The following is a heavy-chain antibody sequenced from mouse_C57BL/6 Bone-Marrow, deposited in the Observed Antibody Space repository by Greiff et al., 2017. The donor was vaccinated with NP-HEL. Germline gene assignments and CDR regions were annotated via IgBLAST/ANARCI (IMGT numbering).Heavy chain of an antibody. CDR2: IDPNSGGT. Sequence: QVQLQQPGAELVKPGASVKLSCKASGYTFTSYWMHWVKQRPGRGLDWIGRIDPNSGGTKYNEKFKSKATLTVDKPSSTAYMQLSSLTSEDSAVYYCARSPIYYDLYYAMDYWGQGTSVTVSS. V-gene: IGHV1-72*01. CDR3: ARSPIYYDLYYAMDY. CDR1: GYTFTSYW. D-gene: IGHD2-4*01. J-gene: IGHJ4*01.